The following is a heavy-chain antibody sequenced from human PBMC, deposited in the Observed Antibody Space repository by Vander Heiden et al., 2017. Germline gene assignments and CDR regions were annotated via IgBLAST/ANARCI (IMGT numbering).Heavy chain of an antibody. D-gene: IGHD1-26*01. J-gene: IGHJ6*02. CDR1: GGTFSSYA. V-gene: IGHV1-69*01. Sequence: QVQLVQSGAEVKKLGSSVTVSCKASGGTFSSYAISWVRQAPGQGLEWMGGIIPIFGTANYAQKFQGRVTITADESTSTAYMELSSLRSEDTAVYYCARDRTRLRIVGDRDYYGMDVWGQGTTVTVSS. CDR2: IIPIFGTA. CDR3: ARDRTRLRIVGDRDYYGMDV.